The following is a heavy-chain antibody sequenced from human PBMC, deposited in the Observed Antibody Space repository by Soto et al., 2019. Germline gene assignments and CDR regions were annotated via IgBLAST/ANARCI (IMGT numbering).Heavy chain of an antibody. CDR2: INPNSGGT. J-gene: IGHJ6*02. Sequence: ASVKVSCKASGYTFTGYYMHWVRQAPGQGLEWMGWINPNSGGTNYAQKFQGWVTMTRDTSISTAYMELSRLRSDDTAVYYCARDHYDILTGPYGMDVWGQGTTVT. CDR3: ARDHYDILTGPYGMDV. D-gene: IGHD3-9*01. V-gene: IGHV1-2*04. CDR1: GYTFTGYY.